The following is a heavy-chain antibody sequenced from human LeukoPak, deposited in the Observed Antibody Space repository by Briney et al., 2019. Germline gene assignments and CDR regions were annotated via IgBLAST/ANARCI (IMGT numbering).Heavy chain of an antibody. J-gene: IGHJ5*02. Sequence: NSSETLSLTCTVSGGSISSIPYYWGWIRQPPGKGLEWIGEINHSGRTNYNPSLRRRVTISVDTSKNQFSLRLSSVTAADTAVYYCARGKLQAAAGRPWFDPWGQGTLVTVSS. CDR2: INHSGRT. CDR1: GGSISSIPYY. D-gene: IGHD6-13*01. CDR3: ARGKLQAAAGRPWFDP. V-gene: IGHV4-39*07.